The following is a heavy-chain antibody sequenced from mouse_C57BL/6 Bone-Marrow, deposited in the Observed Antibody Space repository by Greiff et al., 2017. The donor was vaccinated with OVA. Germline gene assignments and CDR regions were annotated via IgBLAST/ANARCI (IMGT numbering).Heavy chain of an antibody. D-gene: IGHD1-1*01. CDR3: ARVAPTTVVATPFDY. V-gene: IGHV1-18*01. J-gene: IGHJ2*01. CDR1: GYTFTDYN. CDR2: INPNNGGT. Sequence: EVQLQQSGPELVKPGASVKIPCKASGYTFTDYNMDWVKQSHGKSLEWIGDINPNNGGTIYNQKFKGKATLTVDNSSSTAYMELRSLTSEDTAVYYCARVAPTTVVATPFDYWGQGTTLTVSS.